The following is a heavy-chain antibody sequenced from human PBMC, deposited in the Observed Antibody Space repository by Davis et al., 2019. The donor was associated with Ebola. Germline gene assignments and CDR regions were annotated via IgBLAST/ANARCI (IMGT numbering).Heavy chain of an antibody. V-gene: IGHV1-69*06. CDR3: ARVALSTVTICYYYGMDV. CDR2: IIPIVGTA. J-gene: IGHJ6*02. Sequence: AVPVSCKASGGLLSRHVIICVGHPPREELEGLGGIIPIVGTAYYAQKFQGRITITADKSTSTAYMELSSLRSEDTAVYYCARVALSTVTICYYYGMDVWGQGTLVTVSS. CDR1: GGLLSRHV. D-gene: IGHD4-17*01.